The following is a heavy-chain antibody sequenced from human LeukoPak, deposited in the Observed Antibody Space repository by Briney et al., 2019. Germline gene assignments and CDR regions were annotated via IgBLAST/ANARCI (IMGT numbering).Heavy chain of an antibody. CDR3: ARVVGYSSGWIDY. V-gene: IGHV3-53*01. Sequence: PGGSLRLSCAASGITVSTNYMSWVRQAPGKGLEWVSVLYSGGSAHYADSVKGRFTISRDNSKNTLYLQMNSLRAEDTAVYYCARVVGYSSGWIDYWGQGTLVTVSS. J-gene: IGHJ4*02. CDR1: GITVSTNY. D-gene: IGHD6-19*01. CDR2: LYSGGSA.